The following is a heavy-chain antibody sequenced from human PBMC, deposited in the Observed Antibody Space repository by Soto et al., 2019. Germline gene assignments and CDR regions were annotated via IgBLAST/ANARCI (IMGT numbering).Heavy chain of an antibody. J-gene: IGHJ5*02. V-gene: IGHV1-18*04. CDR3: ARPVDSSGYYYLNWFDP. CDR1: GYTFTSYG. Sequence: ASVKVSCKASGYTFTSYGISWVRQAPGQGLEWMGWISAYNGNTNYAQKLQGRVTMTTDTSTSTAYMELRSLRSDDTAVYYCARPVDSSGYYYLNWFDPWGQGTLVTV. D-gene: IGHD3-22*01. CDR2: ISAYNGNT.